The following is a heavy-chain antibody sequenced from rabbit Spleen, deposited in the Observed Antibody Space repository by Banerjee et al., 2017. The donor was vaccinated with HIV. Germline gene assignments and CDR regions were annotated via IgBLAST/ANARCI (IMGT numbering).Heavy chain of an antibody. CDR2: ISGGSSGNT. D-gene: IGHD7-1*01. CDR1: GFDLSGYYY. V-gene: IGHV1S40*01. J-gene: IGHJ4*01. Sequence: QSLEESGGDLVKPGASLTLTCTASGFDLSGYYYICWVRQAPGKGLEWIACISGGSSGNTYYANWAKGRFTISKTSSTTVTLQMTSLTAADTATYFCARGDGASTGATDYFKLWGPGTLVTVS. CDR3: ARGDGASTGATDYFKL.